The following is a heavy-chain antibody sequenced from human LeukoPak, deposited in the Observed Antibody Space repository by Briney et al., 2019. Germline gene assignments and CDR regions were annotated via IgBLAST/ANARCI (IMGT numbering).Heavy chain of an antibody. J-gene: IGHJ4*02. CDR1: GFTSSSYG. V-gene: IGHV3-33*06. D-gene: IGHD1-26*01. Sequence: GSLILSCAASGFTSSSYGMHWVRHAPGKGLEWVAVIWYDGSNKYYADSVKGRFTISRDNSKNTLYLQMNSLRAEDTAVYYCAKDRDLYSGSPGGVDYWGQGTLVTVSS. CDR3: AKDRDLYSGSPGGVDY. CDR2: IWYDGSNK.